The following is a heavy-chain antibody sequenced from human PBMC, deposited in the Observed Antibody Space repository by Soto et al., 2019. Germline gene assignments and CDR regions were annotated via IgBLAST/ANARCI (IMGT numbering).Heavy chain of an antibody. J-gene: IGHJ4*02. CDR3: ARLRDPYYDILTGYYPDY. Sequence: TSETLSLTCTVSGGSISNSGYYWGWIRQPPGKGLEWIGIIYNSGSTYYNPSLKSRVTISVDTSRNHFSLKLSSVTAADAAVYYCARLRDPYYDILTGYYPDYWGQGALVTVSS. V-gene: IGHV4-39*02. CDR2: IYNSGST. CDR1: GGSISNSGYY. D-gene: IGHD3-9*01.